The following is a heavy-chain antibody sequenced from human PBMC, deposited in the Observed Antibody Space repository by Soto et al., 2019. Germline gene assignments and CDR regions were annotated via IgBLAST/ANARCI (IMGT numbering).Heavy chain of an antibody. J-gene: IGHJ4*02. CDR3: AREGGRYCSGGSCQVDY. CDR1: GGSITSSSYY. CDR2: IYYSGNT. Sequence: ETLSLTCTVSGGSITSSSYYWGWIRQPPGKGLEWIGSIYYSGNTYYTPSLKSRVTISVDTSKNQFSLKLSSVTAADTAVYYCAREGGRYCSGGSCQVDYWGQGTLVTVSS. V-gene: IGHV4-39*02. D-gene: IGHD2-15*01.